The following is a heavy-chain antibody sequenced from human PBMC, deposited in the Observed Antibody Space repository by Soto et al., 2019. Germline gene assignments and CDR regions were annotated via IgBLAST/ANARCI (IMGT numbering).Heavy chain of an antibody. D-gene: IGHD2-2*01. CDR3: ARGGDIVVGPAARDYYYGMDV. CDR2: IIPIFGTA. J-gene: IGHJ6*02. V-gene: IGHV1-69*01. CDR1: GGTFSSYA. Sequence: QVQLVQSGAEVKKPGSSVKVSCKASGGTFSSYAISWVRQAPGQGLEWMGGIIPIFGTANYAQKFQGRVTITADESTSTAYMELSSLRSEDTAVYCCARGGDIVVGPAARDYYYGMDVWGQGTTVTVSS.